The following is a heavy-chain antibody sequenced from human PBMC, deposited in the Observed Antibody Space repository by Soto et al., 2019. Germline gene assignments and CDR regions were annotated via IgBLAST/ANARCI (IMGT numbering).Heavy chain of an antibody. CDR2: INRDGSST. D-gene: IGHD1-1*01. CDR1: GFTFSNYW. V-gene: IGHV3-74*01. CDR3: TRADGRNTAHDY. Sequence: EVQLVESGGGLVQPGGSLRLSCAASGFTFSNYWMHWVLQAPGKGLVWVSRINRDGSSTTYADSVKGRFTISRDNAKSTLYLQMTSLRAKDTAVYYCTRADGRNTAHDYWGQGPLVTVSS. J-gene: IGHJ4*02.